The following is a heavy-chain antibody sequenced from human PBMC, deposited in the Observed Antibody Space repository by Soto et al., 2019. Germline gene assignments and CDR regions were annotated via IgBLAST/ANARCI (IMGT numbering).Heavy chain of an antibody. CDR1: GYTFTCYG. Sequence: ASVKVSCKASGYTFTCYGISWVRQAPGQGLEWMGWISACNGNTNYAQKLQGRVTMTTDTSTSTAYMELRSLRSDDTAVYYCARSWNGYYCSGGSCYPSLFDPWGQGTLVTVSS. D-gene: IGHD2-15*01. J-gene: IGHJ5*02. CDR2: ISACNGNT. CDR3: ARSWNGYYCSGGSCYPSLFDP. V-gene: IGHV1-18*01.